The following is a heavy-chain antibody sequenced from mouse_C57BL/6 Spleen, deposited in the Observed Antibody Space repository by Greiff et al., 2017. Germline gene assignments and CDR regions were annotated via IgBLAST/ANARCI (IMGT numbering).Heavy chain of an antibody. CDR1: GFTFSSYG. V-gene: IGHV5-6*01. CDR2: ISSGGSYT. CDR3: ARDAICDDYDD. D-gene: IGHD2-4*01. Sequence: EVQLVESGGDLVKPGGSLKLSCAASGFTFSSYGMSWVRQTPDKGLEWVATISSGGSYTYYPDNVKGRYTISRDTAKNTPYLQLSRLKSEDTAMYYCARDAICDDYDDWGQGTLVTVSA. J-gene: IGHJ3*01.